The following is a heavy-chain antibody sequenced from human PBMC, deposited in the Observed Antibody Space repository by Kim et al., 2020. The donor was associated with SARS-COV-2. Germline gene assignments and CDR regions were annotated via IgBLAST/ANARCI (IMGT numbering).Heavy chain of an antibody. J-gene: IGHJ5*02. V-gene: IGHV3-23*01. Sequence: GGSLRLSCAASGFTFSSYAMSWVRQAPGKGLEWVSAISGSGGSTYYADSVKGRFTISRDNSKNTLYLQMNSLRAEDTAVYYCAKEAEIAAAGTDAVWFDPWGQGTLVTVSS. CDR2: ISGSGGST. D-gene: IGHD6-13*01. CDR1: GFTFSSYA. CDR3: AKEAEIAAAGTDAVWFDP.